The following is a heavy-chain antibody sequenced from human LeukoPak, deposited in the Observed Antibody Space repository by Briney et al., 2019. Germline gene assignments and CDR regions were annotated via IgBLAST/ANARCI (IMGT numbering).Heavy chain of an antibody. CDR1: GFTFSSYA. J-gene: IGHJ3*02. V-gene: IGHV3-30-3*01. D-gene: IGHD1-26*01. CDR3: ARDGLIVGATRSDAFDI. Sequence: GGSLRLSCAASGFTFSSYAMHWVRQAPGKGLEWVAVISYDGSNKYYADSVKGRFTISRDNSKNTLYLQMNSLRAEDTAVYYCARDGLIVGATRSDAFDIWGQGTMVTVSS. CDR2: ISYDGSNK.